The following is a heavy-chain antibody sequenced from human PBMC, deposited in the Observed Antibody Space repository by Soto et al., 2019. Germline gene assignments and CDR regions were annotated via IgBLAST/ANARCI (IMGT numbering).Heavy chain of an antibody. J-gene: IGHJ4*01. D-gene: IGHD3-3*01. CDR2: IKQEGSEK. CDR3: AREGLFYDFCSGYTHYFDS. Sequence: EVRLVESGGGLVQPGGSLRLSCAASGFTFSNYWMAWVRQAPGKGLQWVANIKQEGSEKYYVDSVKGRFTISRDNADNSLYLQMTRLRDEDTAVYYCAREGLFYDFCSGYTHYFDSWGHGTLVTVSS. V-gene: IGHV3-7*03. CDR1: GFTFSNYW.